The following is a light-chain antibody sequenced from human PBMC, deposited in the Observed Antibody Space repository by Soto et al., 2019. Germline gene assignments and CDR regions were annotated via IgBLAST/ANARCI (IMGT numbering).Light chain of an antibody. CDR1: SSDVGIYNY. J-gene: IGLJ1*01. Sequence: SVGTQPASVSVSPGQSIAISCTGSSSDVGIYNYVSWYQQHPGKVPKLIIYEVSNRPSGVSNRFSGSKSGNTASLTISGLQAEDEADYYCSSYTTSSTRVFGTGTKVTVL. CDR3: SSYTTSSTRV. V-gene: IGLV2-14*01. CDR2: EVS.